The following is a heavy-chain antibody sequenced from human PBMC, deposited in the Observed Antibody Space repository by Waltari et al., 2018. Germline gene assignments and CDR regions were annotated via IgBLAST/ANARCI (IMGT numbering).Heavy chain of an antibody. CDR1: GFTFDVYA. D-gene: IGHD4-17*01. V-gene: IGHV3-9*01. J-gene: IGHJ4*02. CDR2: ITWDSDNI. Sequence: EVQLVESGGGLVQPGESLTLSWAASGFTFDVYAMHWVRQRPGKGLEWVSGITWDSDNIDYADSVRGRFSISRDNAQSILFLTMNSLKPEDTALYFCARDTGEYRVLDYWGQGTLVTVSS. CDR3: ARDTGEYRVLDY.